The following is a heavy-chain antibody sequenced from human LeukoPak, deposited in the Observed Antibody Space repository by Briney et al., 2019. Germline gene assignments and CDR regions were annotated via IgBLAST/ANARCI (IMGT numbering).Heavy chain of an antibody. Sequence: SVKVSCKASGGTFSSYAISWVRQAPGQGLEWMGRIIPIFGTANYAQKFQGRVTITTDESTSTAYMELSSLRSEDTAVYYCARGTDGHNLLLDGYFDYWGQGTLVTVSS. CDR3: ARGTDGHNLLLDGYFDY. CDR1: GGTFSSYA. D-gene: IGHD5-24*01. CDR2: IIPIFGTA. V-gene: IGHV1-69*05. J-gene: IGHJ4*02.